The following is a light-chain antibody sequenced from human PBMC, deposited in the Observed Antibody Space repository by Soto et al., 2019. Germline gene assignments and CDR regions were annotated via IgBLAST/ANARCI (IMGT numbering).Light chain of an antibody. CDR2: DVS. Sequence: QSALTQPASVSGSPGQSITFSCTGTSSDVGGRNDVSWYQQYPGKAPKLMIYDVSNRPSGVSDRFSGSKSGNTASLTSSGLQAEDEADYFRSSYISGRPIFGGGTQRTV. CDR3: SSYISGRPI. V-gene: IGLV2-14*01. J-gene: IGLJ2*01. CDR1: SSDVGGRND.